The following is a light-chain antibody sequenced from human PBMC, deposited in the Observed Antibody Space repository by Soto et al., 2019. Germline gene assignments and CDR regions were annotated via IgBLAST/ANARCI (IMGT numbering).Light chain of an antibody. Sequence: DIVLTQSPGTLSLSPGEIATLSCGASQSINSRSLAWYQQKPGQAPRLLIYDASSRATGIPDRFSASGSGTDFTLTISSLEPEDFAVYYCQQYVASPYTFCQGTKVEIK. CDR2: DAS. CDR3: QQYVASPYT. V-gene: IGKV3-20*01. CDR1: QSINSRS. J-gene: IGKJ2*01.